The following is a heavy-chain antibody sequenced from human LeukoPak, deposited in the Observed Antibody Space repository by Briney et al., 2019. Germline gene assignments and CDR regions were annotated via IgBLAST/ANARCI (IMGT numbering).Heavy chain of an antibody. CDR1: GGSISSYY. CDR3: ARVLRRYCSSTSCHDYPVSYYYMDV. Sequence: SETLSLTCTVSGGSISSYYWSWIRQPPGKGLEWIGYIYYSGSTNYNPSLKSRVTISVDTSKNQFSLKLSSVTAADTAVYYCARVLRRYCSSTSCHDYPVSYYYMDVWGKGTTVTISS. V-gene: IGHV4-59*01. CDR2: IYYSGST. D-gene: IGHD2-2*01. J-gene: IGHJ6*03.